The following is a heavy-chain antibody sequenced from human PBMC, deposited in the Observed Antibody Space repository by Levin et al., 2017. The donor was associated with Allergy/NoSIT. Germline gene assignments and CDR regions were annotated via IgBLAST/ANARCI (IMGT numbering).Heavy chain of an antibody. Sequence: GGSLRLSCAASGFAFSTYAIHWVRQAPGKGLEWVAVLSYDGSNKYYGDSVKGRFTISRDNSKNTMYLQMSGLRPEDTAVYYCARYSSGWYAYDYWGQGALVTVSS. D-gene: IGHD6-19*01. CDR2: LSYDGSNK. CDR1: GFAFSTYA. CDR3: ARYSSGWYAYDY. V-gene: IGHV3-30-3*01. J-gene: IGHJ4*02.